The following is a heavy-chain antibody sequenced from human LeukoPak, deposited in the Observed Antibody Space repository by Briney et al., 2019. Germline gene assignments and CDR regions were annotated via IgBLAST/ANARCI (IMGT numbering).Heavy chain of an antibody. CDR2: ISSDGSNR. V-gene: IGHV3-30*04. CDR1: GFTFFTYA. D-gene: IGHD3-10*01. Sequence: PGRSLRLSCAASGFTFFTYAMYWVRQAPGKGLECVAVISSDGSNRDYADSVQGRFTISRDNSKNTLYLQMTSLRAEDTALYYCARSYGSAIWNLDLWGQGTLVSVSS. CDR3: ARSYGSAIWNLDL. J-gene: IGHJ5*02.